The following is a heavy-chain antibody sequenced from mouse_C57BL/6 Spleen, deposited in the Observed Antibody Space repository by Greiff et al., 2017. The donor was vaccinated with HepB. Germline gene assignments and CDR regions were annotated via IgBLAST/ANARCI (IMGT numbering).Heavy chain of an antibody. CDR1: GFSFNTYA. CDR2: IRSKSNNYAT. CDR3: VSGTRYFDY. V-gene: IGHV10-1*01. D-gene: IGHD4-1*01. Sequence: EVKLMESGGGLVQPKGSLKLSCAASGFSFNTYAMNWVRQAPGKGLEWVARIRSKSNNYATYYADSVKDRFTISRDDSESMLYLQMNNLKTEDTAMYYCVSGTRYFDYWGQGTTLTVSS. J-gene: IGHJ2*01.